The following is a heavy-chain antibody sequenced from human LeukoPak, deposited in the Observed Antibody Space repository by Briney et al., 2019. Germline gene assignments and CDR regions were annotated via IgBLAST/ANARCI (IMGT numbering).Heavy chain of an antibody. CDR1: GFTFSSYA. J-gene: IGHJ4*02. CDR3: AKAALKGTMVRATEGPVDF. CDR2: ISGSGGGK. V-gene: IGHV3-23*01. D-gene: IGHD3-10*01. Sequence: GGSLRLSCAASGFTFSSYAMNWVRQAPGKGLEWVAVISGSGGGKHYADSVKGRFTVSRDNSKNTLYLQMNSLRSEDTAAHFCAKAALKGTMVRATEGPVDFWGQGTLVTVSS.